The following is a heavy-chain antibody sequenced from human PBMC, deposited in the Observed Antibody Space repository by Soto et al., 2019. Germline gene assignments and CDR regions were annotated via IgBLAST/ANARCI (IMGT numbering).Heavy chain of an antibody. D-gene: IGHD1-26*01. CDR2: IYHSGST. V-gene: IGHV4-30-2*01. J-gene: IGHJ5*02. Sequence: TLSLTCAVSGCSISSGGYSWIWIRQPPGKGLEWIEYIYHSGSTYYNPSLKSRVTISVDRSKNQFSLKLSSVTAADTAVYYCARGGSGSYRNWFDPWGQGTLVTVSS. CDR1: GCSISSGGYS. CDR3: ARGGSGSYRNWFDP.